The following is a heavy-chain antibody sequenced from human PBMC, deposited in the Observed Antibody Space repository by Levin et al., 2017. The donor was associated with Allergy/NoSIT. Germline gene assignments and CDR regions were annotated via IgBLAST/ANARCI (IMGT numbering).Heavy chain of an antibody. J-gene: IGHJ6*03. Sequence: SETLSLTCIVSGGSISSYYWSWIRQPPGKGLEWIGYIYYSGSTNYNPSLKSRVTISVDTSKNQFSLKLSSVTAADTAVYYCARHGSYGSGSYYYYYMDVWGKGTTVTVSS. CDR1: GGSISSYY. CDR3: ARHGSYGSGSYYYYYMDV. CDR2: IYYSGST. V-gene: IGHV4-59*08. D-gene: IGHD3-10*01.